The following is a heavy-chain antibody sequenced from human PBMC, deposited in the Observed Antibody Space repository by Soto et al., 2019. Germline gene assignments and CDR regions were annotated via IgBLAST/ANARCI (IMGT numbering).Heavy chain of an antibody. J-gene: IGHJ5*02. Sequence: QLQLQESGSGLVKPSQTLSLTCAVSGGSISSDGYSWSWIRQPPGKGLEWIGYTYHDGSAYYNPSLTSRATISVDKSDNQFSLKLSSVTSADTAVYFCARSRVEGLDPWGKGTLVNVSS. D-gene: IGHD2-15*01. V-gene: IGHV4-30-2*01. CDR3: ARSRVEGLDP. CDR1: GGSISSDGYS. CDR2: TYHDGSA.